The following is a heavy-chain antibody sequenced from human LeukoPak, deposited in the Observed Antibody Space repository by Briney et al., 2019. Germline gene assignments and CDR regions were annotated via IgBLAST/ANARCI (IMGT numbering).Heavy chain of an antibody. CDR1: GFTFSTYG. D-gene: IGHD3-10*02. J-gene: IGHJ6*04. CDR2: ISSSSTYI. V-gene: IGHV3-21*01. Sequence: GGSLRLSCAASGFTFSTYGMNWVRQAPGKGLEWVSSISSSSTYIYYADSVRGRVTFSRDNAKNSLYLQMNSLRAEDTAVYYCAELGITMIGGVWGKGTTVTISS. CDR3: AELGITMIGGV.